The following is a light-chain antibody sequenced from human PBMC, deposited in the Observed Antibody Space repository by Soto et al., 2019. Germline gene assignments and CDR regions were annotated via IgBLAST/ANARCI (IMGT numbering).Light chain of an antibody. CDR3: CSYAHSHVV. CDR1: RSDVGGYNY. J-gene: IGLJ2*01. Sequence: QSVLTQPRSVSGSPGQSATISCTGTRSDVGGYNYVSWYQHHPGNAPKLIIYDVSQRPSGVPDRFSGSKSGNTASLTISGLQAEDEADYYCCSYAHSHVVFGGGTKLTVL. V-gene: IGLV2-11*01. CDR2: DVS.